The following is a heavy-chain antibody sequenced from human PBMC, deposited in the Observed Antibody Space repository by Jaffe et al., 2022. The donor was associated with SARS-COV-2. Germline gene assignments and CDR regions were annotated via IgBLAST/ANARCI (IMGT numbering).Heavy chain of an antibody. CDR3: ASSHEQWLVSPWHY. CDR2: IYYSGST. CDR1: GGSISSSSYY. J-gene: IGHJ4*02. D-gene: IGHD6-19*01. Sequence: QLQLQESGPGLVKPSETLSLTCTVSGGSISSSSYYWGWIRQPPGKGLEWIGSIYYSGSTYYNPSLKSRVTISVDTSKNQFSLKLSSVTAADTAVYYCASSHEQWLVSPWHYWGQGTLVTVSS. V-gene: IGHV4-39*01.